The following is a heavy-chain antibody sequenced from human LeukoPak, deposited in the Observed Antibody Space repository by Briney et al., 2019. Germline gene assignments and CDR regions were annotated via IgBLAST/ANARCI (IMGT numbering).Heavy chain of an antibody. Sequence: ASETLSLTCTVSGGSISSYYWSWIRQPAGKGLEWIGRIYASGNTNYNPSLKSRVTMSQDTSENQFALKLTSVTAADTAVYYRARGDNRLRWNGAFDFWGRGTLVTVSS. CDR2: IYASGNT. J-gene: IGHJ4*02. V-gene: IGHV4-4*07. D-gene: IGHD4-23*01. CDR3: ARGDNRLRWNGAFDF. CDR1: GGSISSYY.